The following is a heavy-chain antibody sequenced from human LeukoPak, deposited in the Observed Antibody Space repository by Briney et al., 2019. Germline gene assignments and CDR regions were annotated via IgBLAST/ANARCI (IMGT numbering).Heavy chain of an antibody. V-gene: IGHV1-2*02. CDR2: INPNSGGT. CDR1: GYTFTGYY. CDR3: ARGKRSGLLRYFDWLPEILDY. D-gene: IGHD3-9*01. Sequence: ASVKVSCKASGYTFTGYYMHWVRQAPGQGLEWMGWINPNSGGTKNTQKFQGRVTVTRDTSISTAYMELSRLRSDDTAVYYCARGKRSGLLRYFDWLPEILDYWGQGTLVTVSS. J-gene: IGHJ4*02.